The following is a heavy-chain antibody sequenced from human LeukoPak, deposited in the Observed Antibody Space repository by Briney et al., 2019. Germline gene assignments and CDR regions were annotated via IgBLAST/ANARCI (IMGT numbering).Heavy chain of an antibody. D-gene: IGHD6-13*01. CDR3: ASDLSTWFD. Sequence: SGGSLRLSCAASGFTFSTYAMHWVRQAPGMGLEWVSTIYRGGSSFYADSVKGRFTISRDNSKNTLYLQMDSLRAEDTAVYYCASDLSTWFDWGQGTQVTVAS. V-gene: IGHV3-66*01. J-gene: IGHJ4*02. CDR1: GFTFSTYA. CDR2: IYRGGSS.